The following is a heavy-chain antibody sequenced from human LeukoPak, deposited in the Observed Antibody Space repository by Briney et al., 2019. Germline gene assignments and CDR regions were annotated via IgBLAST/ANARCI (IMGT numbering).Heavy chain of an antibody. D-gene: IGHD6-13*01. V-gene: IGHV1-69*06. J-gene: IGHJ5*02. CDR2: IIPIFGTA. Sequence: ASVKVSCKASGGTFSSYAISWVRQAPGQGLEWMGGIIPIFGTANYAQKFQGRVTITADKSTSTAYMELSSLRSEDTAVYYCARDGSSSWRNWFDPWGQGTLVTVSS. CDR1: GGTFSSYA. CDR3: ARDGSSSWRNWFDP.